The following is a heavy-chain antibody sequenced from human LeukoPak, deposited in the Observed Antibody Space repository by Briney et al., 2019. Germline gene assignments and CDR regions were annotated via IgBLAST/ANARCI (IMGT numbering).Heavy chain of an antibody. CDR2: IINTGTAT. CDR3: AKDRAYLRRGFDS. CDR1: GFTFYNHA. Sequence: GGSLRLSCAASGFTFYNHAMAWVRQAPGKGLEWVSSIINTGTATYYADSVKGRFTISRDNSRNTLVLQMNSPRAEDTALYYCAKDRAYLRRGFDSWGQGTLVTVSS. J-gene: IGHJ4*02. D-gene: IGHD3-10*02. V-gene: IGHV3-23*01.